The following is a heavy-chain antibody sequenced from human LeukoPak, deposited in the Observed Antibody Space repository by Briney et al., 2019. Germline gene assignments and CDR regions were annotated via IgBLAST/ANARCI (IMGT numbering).Heavy chain of an antibody. CDR2: ISSSSITI. CDR1: GFTFSSYS. V-gene: IGHV3-48*04. J-gene: IGHJ4*02. Sequence: GGSLRLSCAASGFTFSSYSLNWVRQAPGKGLEWVSFISSSSITIYYAESVKGRFTISRDNAEKSLYLQMNSLRAEDTAVYYCARDRGGSYSAIDYWGQGTLVTVSS. CDR3: ARDRGGSYSAIDY. D-gene: IGHD2-15*01.